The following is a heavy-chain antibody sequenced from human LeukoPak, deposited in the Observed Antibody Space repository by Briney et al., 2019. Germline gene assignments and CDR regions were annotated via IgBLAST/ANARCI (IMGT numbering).Heavy chain of an antibody. CDR3: ARDHEGYSSVHNQNWFDP. CDR1: GGSISSGDYY. Sequence: SETLSLTCTVSGGSISSGDYYWSWTRQPPGKGLEWIGYIYYSGSTYYNPSLKSRVTISVDTSKNQFSLKLSSVTAADTAVYYCARDHEGYSSVHNQNWFDPWGQGTLVTVSS. V-gene: IGHV4-30-4*08. CDR2: IYYSGST. J-gene: IGHJ5*02. D-gene: IGHD6-25*01.